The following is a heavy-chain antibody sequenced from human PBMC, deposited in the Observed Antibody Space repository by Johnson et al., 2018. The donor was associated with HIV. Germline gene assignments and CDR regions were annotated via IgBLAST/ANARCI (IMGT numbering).Heavy chain of an antibody. V-gene: IGHV3-7*01. CDR2: IKQDGSEK. Sequence: VQLVESGGDLVQPGGSLRLSCAASGFTFSSYWMSWVRQAPGKGLEWVANIKQDGSEKYYVDSVKGRFTISRDNAKNSLYLQMNSLRAEDTAGYYCARDLPGPPSLYAFDIWGQGTMVTVSS. CDR3: ARDLPGPPSLYAFDI. J-gene: IGHJ3*02. CDR1: GFTFSSYW.